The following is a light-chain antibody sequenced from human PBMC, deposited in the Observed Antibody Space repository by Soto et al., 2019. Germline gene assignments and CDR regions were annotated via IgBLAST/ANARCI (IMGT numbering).Light chain of an antibody. CDR3: AVWDDSLSGWV. V-gene: IGLV1-47*01. CDR1: DSNIGTNH. Sequence: SVLTQPPSASGTPGQSVTISCSGSDSNIGTNHVYWYQHLPGTAPKLLIYRNILRPSGVPDRISASKSGTSASLAISGLRSEDESDYYCAVWDDSLSGWVFGGGTKLTVL. J-gene: IGLJ3*02. CDR2: RNI.